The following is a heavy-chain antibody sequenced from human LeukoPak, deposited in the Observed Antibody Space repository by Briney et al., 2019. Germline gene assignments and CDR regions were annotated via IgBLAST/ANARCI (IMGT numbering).Heavy chain of an antibody. Sequence: TSETLSLTCAVYGGSISSYYWSWIRQPPGKGLEWIGYIYYSGSTNYNPSLKSRVTISVDTSKNQFSLKLSSVTAADTAVYYCARSEPYRPLWLPFDPWGQGTLVTVSS. D-gene: IGHD3-10*01. V-gene: IGHV4-59*01. J-gene: IGHJ5*02. CDR1: GGSISSYY. CDR2: IYYSGST. CDR3: ARSEPYRPLWLPFDP.